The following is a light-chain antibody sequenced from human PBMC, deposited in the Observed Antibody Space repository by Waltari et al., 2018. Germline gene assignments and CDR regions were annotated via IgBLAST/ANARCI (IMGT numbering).Light chain of an antibody. CDR3: QSADSSGSVV. CDR2: KDT. CDR1: ALSKQY. J-gene: IGLJ2*01. Sequence: SFELTQPPSLSVSPGQTARITCSGDALSKQYAHWHQQRPGLAPVLVIHKDTERPSGSPGRFSGSSSGTTVTLTISGVQAEDEADYYCQSADSSGSVVFGGGTKLTVL. V-gene: IGLV3-25*03.